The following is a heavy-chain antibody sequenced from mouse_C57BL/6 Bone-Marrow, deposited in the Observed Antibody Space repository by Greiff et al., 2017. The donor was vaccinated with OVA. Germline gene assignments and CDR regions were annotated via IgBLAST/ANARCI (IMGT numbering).Heavy chain of an antibody. Sequence: QVQLQQPGAELVKPGASVKLSCKASGYTFTSYWMHWVKQRPGRGLEWIGMIAPTSGGINYNQKFKSKATLTVDKPSSTAYMHLSSLTSEDSAVYYCAKSGNYGNRYYWVQGTAPTVS. D-gene: IGHD1-1*01. J-gene: IGHJ2*01. CDR3: AKSGNYGNRYY. V-gene: IGHV1-62-3*01. CDR1: GYTFTSYW. CDR2: IAPTSGGI.